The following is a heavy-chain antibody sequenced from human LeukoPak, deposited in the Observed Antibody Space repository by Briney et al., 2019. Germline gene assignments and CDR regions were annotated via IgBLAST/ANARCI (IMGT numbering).Heavy chain of an antibody. CDR2: IGGSGYST. D-gene: IGHD2-21*02. J-gene: IGHJ5*02. V-gene: IGHV3-23*01. CDR1: GFTFSSYA. Sequence: GGSLRLSCAASGFTFSSYAMSWVRQAPGKGLEWVSVIGGSGYSTYYADPVKGRFTISRDDSKNTLYLQMNSLTTEDTAMYYCIRQGIGAYCGGDCPYNWFDPWGQGTLATVSS. CDR3: IRQGIGAYCGGDCPYNWFDP.